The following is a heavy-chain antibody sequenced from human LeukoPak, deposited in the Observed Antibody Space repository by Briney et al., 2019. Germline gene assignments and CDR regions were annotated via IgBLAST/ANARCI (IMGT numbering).Heavy chain of an antibody. CDR2: INHSGST. CDR3: ARLTGRYDILDY. J-gene: IGHJ4*02. Sequence: PSETLSLTCTVSGASISGSSYYWSWIRQPPGKGLEWIGEINHSGSTNYNPSLKSRVTISVDTSKNQFSLKLSSVTAADTAVYYCARLTGRYDILDYWGQGTLVTVSS. CDR1: GASISGSSYY. D-gene: IGHD3-9*01. V-gene: IGHV4-39*07.